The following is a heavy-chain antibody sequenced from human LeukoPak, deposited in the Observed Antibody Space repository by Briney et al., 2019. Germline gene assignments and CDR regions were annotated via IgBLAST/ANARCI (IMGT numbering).Heavy chain of an antibody. CDR2: ISYDGSNK. D-gene: IGHD4-17*01. J-gene: IGHJ6*03. V-gene: IGHV3-30*18. CDR3: AKDGSMTTVYYYYYMDV. CDR1: GFTFSSYG. Sequence: PGGSLRLSCAASGFTFSSYGMHWVRQAPGKGLEWVAVISYDGSNKYYADSVKGRSTISRDNSKNTLYLQMNSLRAEDTAVYYCAKDGSMTTVYYYYYMDVWGKGTTVTVSS.